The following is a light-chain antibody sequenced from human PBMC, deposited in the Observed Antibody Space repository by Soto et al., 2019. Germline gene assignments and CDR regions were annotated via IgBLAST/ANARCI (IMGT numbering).Light chain of an antibody. CDR3: LHHNGYPPV. CDR2: LAS. J-gene: IGKJ2*01. Sequence: DIQMTQSPSSLSASVGDTVTITCRASQHITNDCAWYQQKAGRAPKCLILLASRLQTGVPSRFSGSGSETEFTLTISSLQPEDLATYYCLHHNGYPPVFGQGTKVEIK. CDR1: QHITND. V-gene: IGKV1-17*01.